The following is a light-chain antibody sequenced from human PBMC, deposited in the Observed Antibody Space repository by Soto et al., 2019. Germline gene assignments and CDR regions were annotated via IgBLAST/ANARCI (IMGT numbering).Light chain of an antibody. V-gene: IGKV4-1*01. Sequence: DIVMTQSPDSLAVSLGERATINCKSSQSVLYSSNNKNYLAWYQQKPGQPPKLLIYWASTRESGVPDRFSGSGSGTDFTLNISSLQAEDVAVYYCQQYYSTPAYTFGQGTKLEIK. CDR2: WAS. CDR3: QQYYSTPAYT. J-gene: IGKJ2*01. CDR1: QSVLYSSNNKNY.